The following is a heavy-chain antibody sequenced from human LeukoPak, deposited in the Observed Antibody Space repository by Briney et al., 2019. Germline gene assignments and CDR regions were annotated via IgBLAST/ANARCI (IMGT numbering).Heavy chain of an antibody. CDR2: IDISGDST. Sequence: PGGSLRLSCVVSGLTFSGHAMCWVRQAPGRGLEWVSSIDISGDSTSYADSVKGRFTISRDNSKNTLLLQMDSLRAEDSAIYYCANEIRPNDYWGQGTLVTVSS. V-gene: IGHV3-23*05. CDR1: GLTFSGHA. CDR3: ANEIRPNDY. J-gene: IGHJ4*02. D-gene: IGHD4/OR15-4a*01.